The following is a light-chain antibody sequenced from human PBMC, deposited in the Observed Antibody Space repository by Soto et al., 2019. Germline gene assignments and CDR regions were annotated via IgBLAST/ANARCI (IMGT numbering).Light chain of an antibody. V-gene: IGKV1-39*01. J-gene: IGKJ1*01. CDR1: QGISNY. CDR3: QQSYSIPWT. Sequence: IQRPQYTNTLSASVGDRVTITCRASQGISNYLAWYHQKPGHAPKVLIYAASSLQSGVPSRFSGSGSGTDFTLTISSLQHEDFAPYYCQQSYSIPWTFGQGTKVDI. CDR2: AAS.